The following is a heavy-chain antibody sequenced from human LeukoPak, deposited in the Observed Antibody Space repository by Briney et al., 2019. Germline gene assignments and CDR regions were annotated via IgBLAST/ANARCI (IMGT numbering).Heavy chain of an antibody. CDR2: IYTSGST. CDR1: GGSISSGSYY. CDR3: ARDYYGSGSFGY. J-gene: IGHJ4*02. Sequence: SQTLSLTCTVSGGSISSGSYYWSWIRQPAGKGQEWIGRIYTSGSTNYNPSLKSRVTISVDTSKNQFSLKLSSVTAADTAVYYCARDYYGSGSFGYWGQGTLVTVSS. V-gene: IGHV4-61*02. D-gene: IGHD3-10*01.